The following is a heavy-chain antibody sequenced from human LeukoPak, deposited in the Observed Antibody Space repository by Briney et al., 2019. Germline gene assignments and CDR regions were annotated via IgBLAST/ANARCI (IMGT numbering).Heavy chain of an antibody. D-gene: IGHD3-10*01. J-gene: IGHJ3*02. CDR2: IYYGGST. CDR1: GGTFSSYY. Sequence: PSETLSLTCTASGGTFSSYYWGWIRQPPGKGLEWIGDIYYGGSTNYNPSLKSRVTISVDTSKNQFSLKLSSVTAADTAVYYCARATYYYGSGSLPYDAFDIWGQGTMVTVSS. CDR3: ARATYYYGSGSLPYDAFDI. V-gene: IGHV4-59*01.